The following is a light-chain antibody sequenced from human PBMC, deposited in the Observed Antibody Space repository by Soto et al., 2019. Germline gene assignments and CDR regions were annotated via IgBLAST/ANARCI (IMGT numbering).Light chain of an antibody. V-gene: IGKV3-20*01. CDR1: QSVANAY. CDR3: QQYAASPRT. Sequence: EIVLTQSPGTLSLSPRERATLSCRASQSVANAYLAWYQHKVGQSPRLLIYGASNRAPGIPDRFSGSGSGTDFTLTISRLEPEDFAVSYCQQYAASPRTFGQGTQVEVK. CDR2: GAS. J-gene: IGKJ1*01.